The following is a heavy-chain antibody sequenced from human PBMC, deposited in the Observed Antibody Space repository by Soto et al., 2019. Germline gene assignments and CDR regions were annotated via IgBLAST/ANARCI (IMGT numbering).Heavy chain of an antibody. D-gene: IGHD2-15*01. CDR3: AKDTGRGGGSVFDY. CDR1: GFIFSNYA. CDR2: ISGSGADT. V-gene: IGHV3-23*01. J-gene: IGHJ4*02. Sequence: GGSLRLSCAPSGFIFSNYAMSWVRQARGKGLEWVSAISGSGADTYYTESVKGRFTISRDNFKDTLYLQMNSLRAEDTAVYYCAKDTGRGGGSVFDYWGQGALVTVSS.